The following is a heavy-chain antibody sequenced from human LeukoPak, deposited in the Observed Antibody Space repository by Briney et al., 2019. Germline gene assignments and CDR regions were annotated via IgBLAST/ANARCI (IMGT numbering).Heavy chain of an antibody. V-gene: IGHV3-43*02. CDR1: GFTFDDYA. D-gene: IGHD2/OR15-2a*01. CDR2: ISGDGGST. CDR3: ATSDFAAHFDY. J-gene: IGHJ4*02. Sequence: GGSLRLSCAASGFTFDDYAMHWVRQAPGKGLEWVSLISGDGGSTYYADSVKGRFTISRDNSKNSLYLQMNSLGTEDTALYYCATSDFAAHFDYWGQGALVTVSS.